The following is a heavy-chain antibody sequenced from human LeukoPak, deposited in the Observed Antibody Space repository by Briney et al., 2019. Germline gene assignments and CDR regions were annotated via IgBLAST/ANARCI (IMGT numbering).Heavy chain of an antibody. D-gene: IGHD3-10*01. CDR2: KKRDGNEK. J-gene: IGHJ5*01. CDR3: AKEGAYPIITYDS. Sequence: PGGSLRLSCAASGFPFSSYWMNWVRPAPGKGLGWVANKKRDGNEKNYVDSVKGRFSISRDNAKNSLYLQMDSLRAEDTAVYYCAKEGAYPIITYDSWGQGALVTVSS. V-gene: IGHV3-7*01. CDR1: GFPFSSYW.